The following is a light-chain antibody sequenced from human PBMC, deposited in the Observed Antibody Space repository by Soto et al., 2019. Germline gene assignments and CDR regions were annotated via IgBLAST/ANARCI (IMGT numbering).Light chain of an antibody. J-gene: IGKJ1*01. V-gene: IGKV1-5*03. Sequence: DIQMTQSPSTLSAAVGDRVTITCRASQSISSWLAWYQQKPGKDPKLLIYKASSLESAVPSRFSGSGSGTEFTVTMSSLQPDDFATYYCQQYNSYPWTFGQGTKVQIK. CDR1: QSISSW. CDR2: KAS. CDR3: QQYNSYPWT.